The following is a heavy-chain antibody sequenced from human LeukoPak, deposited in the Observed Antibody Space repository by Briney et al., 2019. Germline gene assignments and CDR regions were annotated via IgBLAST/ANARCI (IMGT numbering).Heavy chain of an antibody. V-gene: IGHV1-18*01. D-gene: IGHD4-17*01. Sequence: ASVKVSCKASGYTFTSYGINRVRQAPGQGLEWMGWISAHNGNTNYTQSLQDTVTTTTDTSTSTAYMELRSLRSDDTAVYYWARSQAAVPTRGDCWGQGTLVTVSS. J-gene: IGHJ4*02. CDR2: ISAHNGNT. CDR3: ARSQAAVPTRGDC. CDR1: GYTFTSYG.